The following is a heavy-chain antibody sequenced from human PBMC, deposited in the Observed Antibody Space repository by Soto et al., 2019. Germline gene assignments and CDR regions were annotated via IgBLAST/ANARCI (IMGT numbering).Heavy chain of an antibody. V-gene: IGHV4-39*01. Sequence: SETLSLTCTVSGGSISSSSYYWGWIRQPPGKGLEWIGSIYYSGSTYYNPSLKSRVTISVDTSKNQFSLKLSSVTAADTAVYYCARHGAARPRGVWFDPWGQGTLVTVSS. D-gene: IGHD6-6*01. CDR1: GGSISSSSYY. CDR2: IYYSGST. J-gene: IGHJ5*02. CDR3: ARHGAARPRGVWFDP.